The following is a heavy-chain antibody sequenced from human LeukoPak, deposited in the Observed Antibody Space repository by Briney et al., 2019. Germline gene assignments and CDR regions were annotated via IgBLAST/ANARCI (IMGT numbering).Heavy chain of an antibody. J-gene: IGHJ4*02. CDR2: LQSDGNNR. CDR1: GFTLSRYA. CDR3: AKNWATYYFDY. Sequence: GGSLRLSCAASGFTLSRYAMHWVRQAPGKGLEWVALLQSDGNNRYYADSVKGRFTISRDNSKNTLFLQMSSLRAEDTAVYYCAKNWATYYFDYWGQGTLVTVSS. V-gene: IGHV3-30*02. D-gene: IGHD3-16*01.